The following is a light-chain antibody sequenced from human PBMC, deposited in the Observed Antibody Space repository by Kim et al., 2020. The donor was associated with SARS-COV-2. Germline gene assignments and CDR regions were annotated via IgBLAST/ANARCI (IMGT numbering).Light chain of an antibody. V-gene: IGLV3-1*01. CDR1: KLGHKF. J-gene: IGLJ3*02. CDR3: QTWDNNMWV. Sequence: SYELTQPPSVSVSPGQTASITCSGDKLGHKFASWYQQKPGQSPVLVIYQNNKRPSGIPQRFSGSNSGNTASLTISGTQALDEADYYCQTWDNNMWVFGGG. CDR2: QNN.